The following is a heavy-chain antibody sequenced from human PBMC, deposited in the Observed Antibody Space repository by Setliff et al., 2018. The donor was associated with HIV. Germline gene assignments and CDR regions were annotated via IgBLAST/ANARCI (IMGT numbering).Heavy chain of an antibody. CDR1: GYTFTTYT. CDR3: ARDLSISNPYYDILTGPGVY. V-gene: IGHV1-46*01. Sequence: GASVKVSCKAYGYTFTTYTIHWVRQAPGQGLEWMGSINPSGGSTSYAQKFQGRVTMTRDTSTSTVYMELSSLRSEDTAVYYCARDLSISNPYYDILTGPGVYWGQGTLVTVSS. CDR2: INPSGGST. J-gene: IGHJ4*02. D-gene: IGHD3-9*01.